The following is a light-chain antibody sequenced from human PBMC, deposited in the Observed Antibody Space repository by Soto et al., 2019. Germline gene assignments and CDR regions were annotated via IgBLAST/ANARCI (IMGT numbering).Light chain of an antibody. CDR1: QSVTNNY. CDR2: DAS. J-gene: IGKJ2*01. V-gene: IGKV3-20*01. CDR3: QQCAHSPRT. Sequence: EIVLTQSPGTLSLSPGERGTLSCRDSQSVTNNYLTWYQQGPGQAPRLLIYDASNRATGVPDRFSGSGSGTEFNLTISRLEPEDFAVYYCQQCAHSPRTFGQGTRLEIK.